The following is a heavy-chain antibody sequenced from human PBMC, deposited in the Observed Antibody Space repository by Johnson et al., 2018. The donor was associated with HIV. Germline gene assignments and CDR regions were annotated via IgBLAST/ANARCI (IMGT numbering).Heavy chain of an antibody. Sequence: VQLVESGGGLVQPGGSLRLSCAASGFTFNNYAMTWVRQAPGKGLEWVAVIGGSGGSPYYADSVKGRFTISRDNSKHTLYLQMNSLSAEDTAVYYCARAGLSIAAAGTPPGAFDIWGQGTMVTVSS. V-gene: IGHV3-23*04. CDR1: GFTFNNYA. CDR3: ARAGLSIAAAGTPPGAFDI. CDR2: IGGSGGSP. J-gene: IGHJ3*02. D-gene: IGHD6-13*01.